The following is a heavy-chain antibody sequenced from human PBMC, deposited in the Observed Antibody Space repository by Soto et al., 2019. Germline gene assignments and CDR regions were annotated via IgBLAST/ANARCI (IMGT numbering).Heavy chain of an antibody. D-gene: IGHD4-4*01. CDR2: INAGNGNT. CDR1: GYTFTSYA. Sequence: QVQLVQSGAEVKKPGASVKVSCKASGYTFTSYAMHWVRQAPGQSLEWMGWINAGNGNTKYSQKFQGRVTITRDTSASTAYMELSSVRSEDTAVYCCASSYSSYALIEYYYYGMDVWGQGTTVTVS. V-gene: IGHV1-3*01. J-gene: IGHJ6*02. CDR3: ASSYSSYALIEYYYYGMDV.